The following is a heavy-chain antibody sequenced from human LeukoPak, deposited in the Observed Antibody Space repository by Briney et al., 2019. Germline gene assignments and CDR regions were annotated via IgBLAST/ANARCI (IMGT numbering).Heavy chain of an antibody. J-gene: IGHJ4*02. V-gene: IGHV4-34*01. D-gene: IGHD3-16*02. Sequence: SETLSLTCAVHGGSFSGYYWSWIRQPPGKGLEWIGEINHSGSTNYNPSLKSRVTISVDTPKNQFSLKLSSVTAADTAVYYCARDSRYDYVWGSYRASYYFDYWGQGTLVTVSS. CDR1: GGSFSGYY. CDR2: INHSGST. CDR3: ARDSRYDYVWGSYRASYYFDY.